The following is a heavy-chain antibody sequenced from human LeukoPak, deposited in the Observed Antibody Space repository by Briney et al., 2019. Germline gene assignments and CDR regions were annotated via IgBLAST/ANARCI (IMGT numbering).Heavy chain of an antibody. CDR3: VRGDRYSGPV. Sequence: PGGSLRLSCAASGFTFDDYGMSWVRQAPGKGLEWVSGINWNGGSTGYADSVKGRITISRDNAKNSLYLQMNSLRAEDTAVYYCVRGDRYSGPVWGQGTLVTVSS. D-gene: IGHD6-13*01. CDR2: INWNGGST. V-gene: IGHV3-20*04. J-gene: IGHJ4*02. CDR1: GFTFDDYG.